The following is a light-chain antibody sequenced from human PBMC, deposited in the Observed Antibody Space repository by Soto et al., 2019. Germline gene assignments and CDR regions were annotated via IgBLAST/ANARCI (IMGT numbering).Light chain of an antibody. CDR1: QSISSW. CDR2: DAS. Sequence: DLPMTQSPSTLSASVGDRVTITCRASQSISSWLAWYQQKSGKAPKLLIYDASSLESGVPSRFSGSGSGTEFTLTISSLQPDDFATYYCQQYNSYSWTFGQGTKLEIK. V-gene: IGKV1-5*01. CDR3: QQYNSYSWT. J-gene: IGKJ2*01.